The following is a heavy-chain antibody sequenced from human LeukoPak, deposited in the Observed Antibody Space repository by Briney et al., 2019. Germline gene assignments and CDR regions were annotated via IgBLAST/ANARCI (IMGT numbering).Heavy chain of an antibody. CDR1: GFSFDYYP. CDR3: VNGYQLPFDY. CDR2: IGASGRDT. D-gene: IGHD2-2*01. Sequence: GGSLRLSCAASGFSFDYYPMSWVRQAPGKGLEWVSAIGASGRDTYYADSVKGRFTISRDNSKNTVFLQMNSLRAEDTAVYYCVNGYQLPFDYWGQGTLVTVSS. V-gene: IGHV3-23*01. J-gene: IGHJ4*02.